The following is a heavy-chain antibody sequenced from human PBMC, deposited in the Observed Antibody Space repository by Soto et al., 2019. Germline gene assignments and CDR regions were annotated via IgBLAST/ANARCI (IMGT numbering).Heavy chain of an antibody. J-gene: IGHJ1*01. CDR3: ASRVPSGTYGAPYFQH. CDR2: ISYDGSSK. Sequence: GGSLRLSCAVSGFIFSNYGMHWVRQAAGKGLEWVAVISYDGSSKYYADSVKGRFTISRDNSKNTLYLQMNSLRAEDTAVYYCASRVPSGTYGAPYFQHWGQGTLVTVYS. V-gene: IGHV3-30*03. D-gene: IGHD1-26*01. CDR1: GFIFSNYG.